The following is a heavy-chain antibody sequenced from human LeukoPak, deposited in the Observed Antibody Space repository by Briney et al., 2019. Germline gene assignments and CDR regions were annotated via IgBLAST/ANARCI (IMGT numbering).Heavy chain of an antibody. Sequence: SVKVSCKASGGTFSSYAISWVRQAPGQGLEWMGGIIPIFGTANYAQKFQGRVTITTDESTSTAYMELSSLRSEDTAVYYCARELDTAMVTDYWGQGTLVTVSS. V-gene: IGHV1-69*05. CDR2: IIPIFGTA. D-gene: IGHD5-18*01. CDR3: ARELDTAMVTDY. J-gene: IGHJ4*02. CDR1: GGTFSSYA.